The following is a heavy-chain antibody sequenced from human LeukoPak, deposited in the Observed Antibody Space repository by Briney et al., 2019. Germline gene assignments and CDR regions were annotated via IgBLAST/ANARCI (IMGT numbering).Heavy chain of an antibody. CDR2: IYHSGST. Sequence: SETLSLTCAVSGGSISSNNWWSWVRQPPGKGLEWIGEIYHSGSTNYNPSLKSRVTISVDKSKNQFSLKLSSVTAADTAVYYCARDPMVRGVTRYFDYWGQGTLVTVSS. D-gene: IGHD3-10*01. CDR1: GGSISSNNW. CDR3: ARDPMVRGVTRYFDY. V-gene: IGHV4-4*02. J-gene: IGHJ4*02.